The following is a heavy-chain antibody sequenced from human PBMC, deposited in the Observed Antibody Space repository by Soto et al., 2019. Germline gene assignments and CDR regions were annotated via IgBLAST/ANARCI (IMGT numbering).Heavy chain of an antibody. Sequence: GGSLRLSCTTSGFSFASFAMTWVRQAPGKGLEWVATISGSDGKTYYADSVKGRFSISRDTSRNTLYLQMNSLRADDTATYYCAKWSYLDYWGQGTRVTVSS. D-gene: IGHD3-3*01. V-gene: IGHV3-23*01. CDR3: AKWSYLDY. J-gene: IGHJ4*02. CDR1: GFSFASFA. CDR2: ISGSDGKT.